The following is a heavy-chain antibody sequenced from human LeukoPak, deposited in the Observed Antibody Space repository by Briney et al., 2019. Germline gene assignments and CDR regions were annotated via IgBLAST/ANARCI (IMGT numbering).Heavy chain of an antibody. D-gene: IGHD1-1*01. CDR3: TRWQHDTAFYDY. J-gene: IGHJ4*02. CDR2: SSYRSKWYN. CDR1: GDSVSSNSAA. Sequence: SQTLSLTCAISGDSVSSNSAAWNWIRQSPSGGLEWLGRSSYRSKWYNNYAVSVKSRITINPDTTKNQFSLQLKSVTPEAAAVYYCTRWQHDTAFYDYCGQGTLVTVSS. V-gene: IGHV6-1*01.